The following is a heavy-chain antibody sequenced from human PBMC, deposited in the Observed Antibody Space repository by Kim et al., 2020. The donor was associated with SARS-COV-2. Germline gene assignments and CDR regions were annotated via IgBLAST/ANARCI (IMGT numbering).Heavy chain of an antibody. D-gene: IGHD5-12*01. Sequence: NPSLKSRVTISVDTSKNQFSLKLSSVTAADTAVYYCARDHSGYDYGIFDYWGQGTLVTVSS. V-gene: IGHV4-59*01. CDR3: ARDHSGYDYGIFDY. J-gene: IGHJ4*02.